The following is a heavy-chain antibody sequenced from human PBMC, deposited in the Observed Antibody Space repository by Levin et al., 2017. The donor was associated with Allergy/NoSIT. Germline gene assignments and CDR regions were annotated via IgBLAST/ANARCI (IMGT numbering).Heavy chain of an antibody. V-gene: IGHV3-74*01. CDR3: VRGAPFDS. J-gene: IGHJ4*02. Sequence: QAGGSLRLSCAASGFSLSSYWMHWVRQGSGKGLVWVARINPDGTSTGYADSVQGRFTISRDTAKNTVDLQMNSLRVEDTAIYYCVRGAPFDSWGQGTLVTVSS. CDR2: INPDGTST. CDR1: GFSLSSYW.